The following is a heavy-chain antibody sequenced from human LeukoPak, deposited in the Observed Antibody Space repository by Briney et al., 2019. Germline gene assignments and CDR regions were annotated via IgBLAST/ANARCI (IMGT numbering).Heavy chain of an antibody. CDR3: ARGAFYDC. Sequence: GGSLRLSCAASGFTFSSYGMTWVRRAPGKGLEWVSTLSDSGGSTYYADSVKGRFTISRDNSKNTLYLQMNSLRAEDTAVYYCARGAFYDCWGQGTLVTVSS. CDR2: LSDSGGST. J-gene: IGHJ4*02. V-gene: IGHV3-23*01. CDR1: GFTFSSYG. D-gene: IGHD2/OR15-2a*01.